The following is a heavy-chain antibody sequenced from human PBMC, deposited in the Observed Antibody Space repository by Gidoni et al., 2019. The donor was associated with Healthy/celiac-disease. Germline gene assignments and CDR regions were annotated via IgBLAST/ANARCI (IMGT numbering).Heavy chain of an antibody. CDR1: GFSLSTSGVG. Sequence: QITLKESGPTLVKPTQTLTLTCTFSGFSLSTSGVGVGWIRQPPGKALEWLALIYWNDDKRYSPSLKSRLTITKDTSKNQVVLTMTNMDPVDTATYYYAHSGTYSSSSGGAAEIGYWGQGTLVTVSS. CDR2: IYWNDDK. V-gene: IGHV2-5*01. D-gene: IGHD6-6*01. CDR3: AHSGTYSSSSGGAAEIGY. J-gene: IGHJ4*02.